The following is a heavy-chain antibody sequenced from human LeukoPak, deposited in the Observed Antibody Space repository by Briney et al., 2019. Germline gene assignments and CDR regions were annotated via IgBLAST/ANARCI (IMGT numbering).Heavy chain of an antibody. J-gene: IGHJ6*02. CDR1: GYTFTGYY. CDR2: INPNSGGT. D-gene: IGHD2-21*01. Sequence: ASVKVSCKASGYTFTGYYMHWVRQAPGQELEWMGWINPNSGGTNYAQKFQGRVTMTRDTSISTAYMELSRLRSDDTAVYYCARDVVASVETSYGMDVWGQGTTVTVSS. CDR3: ARDVVASVETSYGMDV. V-gene: IGHV1-2*02.